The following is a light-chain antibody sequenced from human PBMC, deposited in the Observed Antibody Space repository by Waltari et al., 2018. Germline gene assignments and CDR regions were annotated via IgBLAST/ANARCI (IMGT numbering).Light chain of an antibody. CDR3: QHDVRLPAT. CDR2: AAC. J-gene: IGKJ1*01. Sequence: EIVLTQSPGTLSLSPGERATLSCRASQSVGRTLAWYQQKPGQAPRLLIYAACNRATGFPYSVRGSGTGTDFGLANSRLGPEDFEVYYCQHDVRLPATIGQGTKVSIK. V-gene: IGKV3-20*01. CDR1: QSVGRT.